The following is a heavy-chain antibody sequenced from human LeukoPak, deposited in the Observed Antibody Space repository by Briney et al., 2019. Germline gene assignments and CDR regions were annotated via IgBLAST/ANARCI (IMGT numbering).Heavy chain of an antibody. Sequence: SETLSLTCSVYGGSITAYYWSWIRQPPGKGLEWIGEINHSRGTKYNPSLESRVTILLDASKNEFSLNLNSVTAADTAVYYCAREDYYFDSWGQGTMVTVSS. V-gene: IGHV4-34*01. CDR2: INHSRGT. CDR1: GGSITAYY. CDR3: AREDYYFDS. J-gene: IGHJ4*02.